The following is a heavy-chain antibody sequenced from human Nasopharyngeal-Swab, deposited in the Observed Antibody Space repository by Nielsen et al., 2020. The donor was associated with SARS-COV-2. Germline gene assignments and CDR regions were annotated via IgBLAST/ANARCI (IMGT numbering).Heavy chain of an antibody. J-gene: IGHJ3*02. CDR2: INAGNGNT. Sequence: ASVKVSCKASGYTFTSYAMHWVRQAPVQRLEWMGWINAGNGNTKYSQKFQGRVTITRDTSASTAYMELSSLRSEDTAVYYCAREFTMVRGVIINAFDIWGQGTMVTVSS. CDR3: AREFTMVRGVIINAFDI. V-gene: IGHV1-3*01. CDR1: GYTFTSYA. D-gene: IGHD3-10*01.